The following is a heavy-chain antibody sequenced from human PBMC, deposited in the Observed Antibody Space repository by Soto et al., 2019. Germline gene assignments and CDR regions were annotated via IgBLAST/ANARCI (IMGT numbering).Heavy chain of an antibody. Sequence: QLQLQESGPGLVKPSETLSLTCTVSGDSISSSGYYWGWIRQPPGKGLEWIGSIYYSGSTYYNPSLTSRVTISVDTSKNQFSLKLSSVTAADTAVYYCARQGAGYYGYVTWFDPWGQGTLVTVSS. CDR2: IYYSGST. V-gene: IGHV4-39*01. J-gene: IGHJ5*02. D-gene: IGHD3-10*01. CDR3: ARQGAGYYGYVTWFDP. CDR1: GDSISSSGYY.